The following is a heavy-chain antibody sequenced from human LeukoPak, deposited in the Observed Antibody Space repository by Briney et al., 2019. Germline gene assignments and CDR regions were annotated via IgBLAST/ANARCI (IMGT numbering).Heavy chain of an antibody. CDR1: GFTFGSYS. D-gene: IGHD5-18*01. CDR2: ISDSGANT. V-gene: IGHV3-23*01. Sequence: GGTLRLSCAASGFTFGSYSMSWVRQAPGKGLEWVSIISDSGANTYYADFVRGRFTISRDNSKNTLYLQMNSLRAEDTAVYYCARDAPFVGYSYGTPYYYYMDVWGKGTTVTVSS. CDR3: ARDAPFVGYSYGTPYYYYMDV. J-gene: IGHJ6*03.